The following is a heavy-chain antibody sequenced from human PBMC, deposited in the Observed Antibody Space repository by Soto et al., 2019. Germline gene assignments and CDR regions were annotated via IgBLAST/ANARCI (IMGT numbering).Heavy chain of an antibody. D-gene: IGHD2-8*01. CDR2: IYYSGST. Sequence: SETLSLTCTVSGGSISSSSYYWGWIRQPPGKGLEWIGSIYYSGSTYYNPSLKSRVTISVDTSKNQFSLKLSSVTAADTAVYYCARVSYCTNGVCHYYYYYMDVWGKGTTVTV. V-gene: IGHV4-39*01. CDR3: ARVSYCTNGVCHYYYYYMDV. J-gene: IGHJ6*03. CDR1: GGSISSSSYY.